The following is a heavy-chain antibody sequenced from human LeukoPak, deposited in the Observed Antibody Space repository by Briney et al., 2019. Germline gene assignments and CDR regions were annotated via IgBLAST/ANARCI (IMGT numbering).Heavy chain of an antibody. V-gene: IGHV4-34*01. D-gene: IGHD2-2*01. Sequence: SETLSLTCAVYGGSFSGYYWSWIRQPPGKGLEWIGEINHSGSTNYNPSLKSRVTISVDTSKNQFSLKLSSVTAADTAVYYCARGFGYQLVAGGASDIWGQGTMVTVSS. J-gene: IGHJ3*02. CDR1: GGSFSGYY. CDR3: ARGFGYQLVAGGASDI. CDR2: INHSGST.